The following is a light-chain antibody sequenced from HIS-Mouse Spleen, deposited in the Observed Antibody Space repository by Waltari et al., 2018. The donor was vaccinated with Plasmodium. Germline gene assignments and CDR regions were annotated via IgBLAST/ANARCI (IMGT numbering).Light chain of an antibody. J-gene: IGKJ4*01. Sequence: DIQMTQSPSSLSASVGDRVTITRRASQSISSYLNWYQQKPGKAPKLLIYAASSLQSGVPSRFRGSGSGTDFTLTISSLQPEDFATYYCQQSYSTPPTFGGGTK. CDR1: QSISSY. CDR2: AAS. CDR3: QQSYSTPPT. V-gene: IGKV1-39*01.